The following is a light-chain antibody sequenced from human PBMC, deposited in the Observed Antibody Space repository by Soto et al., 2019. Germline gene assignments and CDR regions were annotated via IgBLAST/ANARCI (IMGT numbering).Light chain of an antibody. CDR3: QSTDSSLSGAV. J-gene: IGLJ2*01. Sequence: QSVLTQPPSVSGAPGQRVTISCTGSGSNIGAGYDVHWYQQLPGTAPKLLIYGNTNRPSGVPDRFSGSKSGSSASLAITGLRAEDEAEYYCQSTDSSLSGAVFGGGTKLTVL. CDR1: GSNIGAGYD. CDR2: GNT. V-gene: IGLV1-40*01.